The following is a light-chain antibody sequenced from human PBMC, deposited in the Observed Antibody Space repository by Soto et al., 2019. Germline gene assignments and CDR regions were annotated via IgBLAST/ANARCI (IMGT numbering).Light chain of an antibody. J-gene: IGKJ4*01. V-gene: IGKV1-5*01. CDR1: QGITTF. CDR3: QQYSTYPLT. Sequence: GDRVTITCRASQGITTFLAWYQQKPGKAPQILIYDASKLEPGVPSRLSGGGSGTEFTLTISSLQPDDFATYYCQQYSTYPLTFGGGTKVGIK. CDR2: DAS.